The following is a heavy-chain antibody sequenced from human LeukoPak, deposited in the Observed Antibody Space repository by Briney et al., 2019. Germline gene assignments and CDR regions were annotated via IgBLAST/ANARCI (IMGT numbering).Heavy chain of an antibody. J-gene: IGHJ4*02. D-gene: IGHD3-10*01. CDR1: GFTVSSNY. Sequence: PGGSLRLSCAASGFTVSSNYMSWVRQAPGKGLEWVSVIYSGGSTYYADSVKGRFTISRDNSKNTLYLQMNSLRAEDTAVYYCAKDGYYGSGSLGYWGQGTLVTVSS. V-gene: IGHV3-53*01. CDR3: AKDGYYGSGSLGY. CDR2: IYSGGST.